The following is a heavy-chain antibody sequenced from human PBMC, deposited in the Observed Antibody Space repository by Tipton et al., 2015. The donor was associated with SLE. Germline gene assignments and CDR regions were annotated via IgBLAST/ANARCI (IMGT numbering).Heavy chain of an antibody. Sequence: LRLSCTVSGGSISSYYWSWTRQPPGKGLEWIGYIYYSGSTNYNPSLKSRVTISVDTSKNQFSLKLSSVTAADTAVYYCARGGYFNWFDPWGQGTLVTVSS. D-gene: IGHD3-22*01. J-gene: IGHJ5*02. CDR1: GGSISSYY. CDR2: IYYSGST. CDR3: ARGGYFNWFDP. V-gene: IGHV4-59*01.